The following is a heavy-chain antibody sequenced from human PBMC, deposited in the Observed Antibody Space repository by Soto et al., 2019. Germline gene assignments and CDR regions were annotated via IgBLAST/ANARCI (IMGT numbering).Heavy chain of an antibody. V-gene: IGHV3-9*01. D-gene: IGHD2-2*01. CDR3: AKDVGATGTSCYACAFDI. J-gene: IGHJ3*02. CDR1: GFTFDDYA. Sequence: PGGSLRLSCAASGFTFDDYAMHWVRQAPGKGLEWVSGISWNSGSIGYADSVKGRFTISRDNAKNSLYLQMNSLRAEDTALYYCAKDVGATGTSCYACAFDIWGQGTMVTVSS. CDR2: ISWNSGSI.